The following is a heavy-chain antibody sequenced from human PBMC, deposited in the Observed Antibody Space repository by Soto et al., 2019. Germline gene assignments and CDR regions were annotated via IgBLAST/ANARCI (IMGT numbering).Heavy chain of an antibody. J-gene: IGHJ3*01. V-gene: IGHV3-30*18. CDR3: AKDYLGSSNVFDV. CDR1: GFTFRNFG. Sequence: PGGSLRLSCAVSGFTFRNFGMNWVRPAPGKGLQWVAAITYDGGTKNYAESVKGRFFISRDKAKNTVYLHMNSLRADDTALYYCAKDYLGSSNVFDVWGRGTVVTVS. D-gene: IGHD2-2*01. CDR2: ITYDGGTK.